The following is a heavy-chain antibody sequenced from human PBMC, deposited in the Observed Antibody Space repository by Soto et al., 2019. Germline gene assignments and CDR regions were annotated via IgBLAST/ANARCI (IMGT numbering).Heavy chain of an antibody. V-gene: IGHV4-31*01. CDR2: IYYSGST. J-gene: IGHJ3*02. Sequence: SLTLPLPCTVAGGSISSRGFYRSIIRQHPGKGLEWIGYIYYSGSTYYNPSLKSLVTISVDTSKNQFSLKLSSVTAADTAVYYCARHLVVWEQPTHAFAIWGQGTMVTVSS. CDR3: ARHLVVWEQPTHAFAI. D-gene: IGHD6-13*01. CDR1: GGSISSRGFY.